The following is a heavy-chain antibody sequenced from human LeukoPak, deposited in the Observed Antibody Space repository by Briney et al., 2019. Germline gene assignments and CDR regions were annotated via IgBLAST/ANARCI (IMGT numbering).Heavy chain of an antibody. Sequence: ASVKVSCKASGGTFSSYVISWVRQAPGQGLEWMGIINPSGGSTSYAQRFQGRVTMTRDTSTSTVYMELSSLRSEDTAVYYCARDPRDSSGYYDWGQGTLVTVSS. V-gene: IGHV1-46*01. CDR1: GGTFSSYV. CDR2: INPSGGST. J-gene: IGHJ4*02. CDR3: ARDPRDSSGYYD. D-gene: IGHD3-22*01.